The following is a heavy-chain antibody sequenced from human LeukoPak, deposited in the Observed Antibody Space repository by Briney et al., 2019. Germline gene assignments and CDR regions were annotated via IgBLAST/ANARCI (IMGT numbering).Heavy chain of an antibody. D-gene: IGHD5-12*01. CDR3: ARDRDGGYDRTFDY. Sequence: PVGSLRLSCVVSGFTLSNYRMNCVRQAPGKGLEWVSSITSSSTYIYYADSVRGIFPIFRDNAKNSLYLQMDSLRAEDTAVYYCARDRDGGYDRTFDYWGQGTLVTVSS. CDR1: GFTLSNYR. V-gene: IGHV3-21*01. CDR2: ITSSSTYI. J-gene: IGHJ4*02.